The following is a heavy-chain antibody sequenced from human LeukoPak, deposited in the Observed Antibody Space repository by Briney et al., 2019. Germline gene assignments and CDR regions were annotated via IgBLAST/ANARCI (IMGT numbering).Heavy chain of an antibody. CDR2: IYSGGST. D-gene: IGHD5-18*01. V-gene: IGHV3-53*01. J-gene: IGHJ4*02. Sequence: PGGSLRLSCAASGFTVSSSYMSWVRQAPGKGLQWDSVIYSGGSTYYADSVKGRFTFSRDNSKNTLYLQMNSLRAEDTAVYYCARAMRGYSYILEHWGQGTLVTVSS. CDR3: ARAMRGYSYILEH. CDR1: GFTVSSSY.